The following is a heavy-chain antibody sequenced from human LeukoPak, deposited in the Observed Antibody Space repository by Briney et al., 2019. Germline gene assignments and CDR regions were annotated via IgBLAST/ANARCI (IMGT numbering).Heavy chain of an antibody. CDR3: AKTSLSDGSGHYYYMDV. V-gene: IGHV3-30*02. CDR1: GFTFSNAW. CDR2: IRYDGTNK. Sequence: PGGSLRLSCAASGFTFSNAWMSWVRQAPGKGLEWLAFIRYDGTNKYYADSVKGRFTISRDNSQNTVSLQVNSVKTEDTALYYCAKTSLSDGSGHYYYMDVWGKGTTVTVSS. J-gene: IGHJ6*03. D-gene: IGHD3-3*01.